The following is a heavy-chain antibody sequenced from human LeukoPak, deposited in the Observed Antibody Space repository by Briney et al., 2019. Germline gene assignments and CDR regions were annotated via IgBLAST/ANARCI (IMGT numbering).Heavy chain of an antibody. CDR2: IYHSGST. J-gene: IGHJ4*02. CDR3: ARDRIGEGPRH. D-gene: IGHD3-10*01. CDR1: GGSISSGGYY. V-gene: IGHV4-30-2*06. Sequence: SETLSLTCTVAGGSISSGGYYWSWIRQSPGKGLEWIGYIYHSGSTYYNPSLKSRVTISVDRSKNQFSLKLSSVTAADTAVYYCARDRIGEGPRHWGQGTLVTVSS.